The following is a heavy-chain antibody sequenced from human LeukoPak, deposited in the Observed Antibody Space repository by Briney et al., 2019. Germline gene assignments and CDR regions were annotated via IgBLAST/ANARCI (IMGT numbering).Heavy chain of an antibody. CDR3: AMAGWYLRIPDLDY. Sequence: SVKVSCTAAGGTFSTYAMSWVRQAPGQGLEWMGRIIPILGIANYAQKFQGRVTITADKSTSTAYMELSSLRSEDTAVYYCAMAGWYLRIPDLDYWGQGTLVTVSS. J-gene: IGHJ4*02. V-gene: IGHV1-69*04. D-gene: IGHD4-23*01. CDR1: GGTFSTYA. CDR2: IIPILGIA.